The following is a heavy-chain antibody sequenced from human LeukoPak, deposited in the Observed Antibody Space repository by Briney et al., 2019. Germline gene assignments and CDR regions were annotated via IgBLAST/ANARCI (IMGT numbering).Heavy chain of an antibody. V-gene: IGHV3-9*01. J-gene: IGHJ5*02. CDR3: AKGSSSWYGDSWFDP. D-gene: IGHD6-13*01. CDR1: GFTFDDYA. Sequence: GGSLRLSCAASGFTFDDYAMHWVRQAPGKGLEWVSGISWNSGSLGYAVSVKGRFTISRDNAKNSLYLQMNTLRTEDTALYYCAKGSSSWYGDSWFDPWGQGTLVTVSS. CDR2: ISWNSGSL.